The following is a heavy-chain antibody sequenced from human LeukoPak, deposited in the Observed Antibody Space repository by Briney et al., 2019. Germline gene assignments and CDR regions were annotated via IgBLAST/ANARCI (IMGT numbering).Heavy chain of an antibody. CDR3: ASFPYDSTGYPDY. J-gene: IGHJ4*02. D-gene: IGHD3-22*01. CDR2: IKRDGSEK. Sequence: GGSLRLSCAASGFTFSSYGMHWVRQAPGKGLEWVANIKRDGSEKNYVDSVKGRFTISRDNTKNSLYLQMNSLRAEDTAVYYCASFPYDSTGYPDYWGQGTLVTVSS. V-gene: IGHV3-7*01. CDR1: GFTFSSYG.